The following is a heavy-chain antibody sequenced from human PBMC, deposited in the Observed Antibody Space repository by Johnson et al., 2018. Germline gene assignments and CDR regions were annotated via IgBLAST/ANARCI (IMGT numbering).Heavy chain of an antibody. V-gene: IGHV1-69*01. J-gene: IGHJ4*02. D-gene: IGHD5-24*01. CDR3: AGGEGMARIYNYFDS. Sequence: VQLVESGAEVMQPGSSVKVSCKASGGTFSSYPISWVRQAPGQGLEWMGGIIPIFGAANYAEKFQGRVTIAADESTRTGYMELSSLRSEDTAVYYCAGGEGMARIYNYFDSWGQGTQVTVSS. CDR1: GGTFSSYP. CDR2: IIPIFGAA.